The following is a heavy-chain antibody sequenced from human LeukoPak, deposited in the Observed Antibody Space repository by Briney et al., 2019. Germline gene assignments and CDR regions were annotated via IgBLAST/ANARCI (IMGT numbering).Heavy chain of an antibody. Sequence: ASVKVSCKASGYTFTGYYIHWVRQAPGQGLEWMGWINPNSGDTNYAQKFQGRVTMTRDTSISTAYMELGRLRSDDTAVYYCACAVDGSSSPGYGRDVWGQGTTVTVSS. V-gene: IGHV1-2*02. CDR1: GYTFTGYY. D-gene: IGHD6-6*01. CDR3: ACAVDGSSSPGYGRDV. J-gene: IGHJ6*02. CDR2: INPNSGDT.